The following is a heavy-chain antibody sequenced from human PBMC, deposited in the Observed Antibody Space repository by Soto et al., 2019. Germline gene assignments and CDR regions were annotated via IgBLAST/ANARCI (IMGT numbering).Heavy chain of an antibody. CDR2: ISYDGSNK. CDR3: ARDSADLLEMATITGYFDY. V-gene: IGHV3-30-3*01. J-gene: IGHJ4*02. Sequence: QVQLVESGGGVVQPGRSLRLSCAASGFTFSSYAMHWVRQAPGKGLEWVAVISYDGSNKYYADSVKGRFTISRDNSKNTLYLQMNRLRAEDTAVYYCARDSADLLEMATITGYFDYWGQGTLVTVSS. CDR1: GFTFSSYA. D-gene: IGHD5-12*01.